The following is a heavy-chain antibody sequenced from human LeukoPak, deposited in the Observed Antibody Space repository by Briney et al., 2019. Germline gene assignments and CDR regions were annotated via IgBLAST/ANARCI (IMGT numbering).Heavy chain of an antibody. CDR2: IRSKAYGGTT. D-gene: IGHD3-3*01. CDR3: TRGENSYDFWSGYYPPLYYFDY. V-gene: IGHV3-49*04. J-gene: IGHJ4*02. Sequence: GGSLRLSCAASGFTFSSYAMSWVRQAPGKGLEWVGFIRSKAYGGTTEYAASVKGRFTISRDDSKSIAYLQMNSLKTEDTAVYYCTRGENSYDFWSGYYPPLYYFDYWGQGTLVTVSS. CDR1: GFTFSSYA.